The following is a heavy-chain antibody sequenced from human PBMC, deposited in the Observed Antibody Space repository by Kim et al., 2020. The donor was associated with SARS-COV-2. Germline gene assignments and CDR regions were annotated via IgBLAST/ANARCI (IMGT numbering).Heavy chain of an antibody. CDR2: MSYDGSNK. D-gene: IGHD3-10*01. V-gene: IGHV3-30*18. CDR3: AKDIPSGAMIKAQGSLN. Sequence: GGSLRLSCAASGFTFSSYGMHWVRQAPGKGLEWVAVMSYDGSNKYYADSVKGRFTISRDNSKNTLYLQMNSLRAEDTAVYYCAKDIPSGAMIKAQGSLNWGQGTLVTVSS. CDR1: GFTFSSYG. J-gene: IGHJ4*02.